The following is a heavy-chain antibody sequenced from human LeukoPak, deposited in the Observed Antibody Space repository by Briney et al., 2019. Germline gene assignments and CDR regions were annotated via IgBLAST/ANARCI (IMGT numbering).Heavy chain of an antibody. CDR1: GGSISGYY. CDR2: IYYGGNT. CDR3: ARLNAMTPASYYHALDV. Sequence: PSETLSLTCTASGGSISGYYRSWVRQPPGKGLEWICYIYYGGNTNYNPSLESRVTLSIDTSKNQFSLKLSTVTAADTAVYYCARLNAMTPASYYHALDVWGQGTTVTVSS. V-gene: IGHV4-59*08. J-gene: IGHJ6*02. D-gene: IGHD4-17*01.